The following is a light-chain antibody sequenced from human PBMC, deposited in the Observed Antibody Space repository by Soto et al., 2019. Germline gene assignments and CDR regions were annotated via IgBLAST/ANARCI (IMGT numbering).Light chain of an antibody. CDR3: KQSNTYSRT. CDR1: QGISRW. J-gene: IGKJ1*01. Sequence: DIQMTQSPSTLSAFVGDRVTITCRASQGISRWLAWYQQKPGKAPKLLIYDASSLESGVPSRFSGSGSGTDFTLTISGLQHNDFATYYCKQSNTYSRTFGQGTKVEIK. V-gene: IGKV1-5*01. CDR2: DAS.